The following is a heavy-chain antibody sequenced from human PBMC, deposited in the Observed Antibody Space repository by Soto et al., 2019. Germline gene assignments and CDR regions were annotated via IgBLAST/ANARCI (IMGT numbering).Heavy chain of an antibody. D-gene: IGHD2-2*01. J-gene: IGHJ6*02. Sequence: QMQLVQSGPEVKKPGTSVKVSCKASGFTFTSSAVQWVRQARGQRLEWIGWIVVGSGNTNYAQKFQERVTITRDMSTSTAYMELSSLRSEDTAVYYCAAAGAVPYGMDVWGQGTTVTVSS. CDR1: GFTFTSSA. CDR3: AAAGAVPYGMDV. CDR2: IVVGSGNT. V-gene: IGHV1-58*01.